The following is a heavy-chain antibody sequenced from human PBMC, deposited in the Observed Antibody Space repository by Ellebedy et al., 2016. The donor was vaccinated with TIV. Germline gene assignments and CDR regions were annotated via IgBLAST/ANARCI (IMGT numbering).Heavy chain of an antibody. D-gene: IGHD3-3*01. CDR2: INHSGST. CDR3: ARRGYDFWSGYSIPFDY. J-gene: IGHJ4*02. CDR1: GGSFSGYY. V-gene: IGHV4-34*01. Sequence: GSLRLXXAVYGGSFSGYYWSWIRQPPGKGLEWIGEINHSGSTNYNPSLKSRVTISVDTSKNQFSLKLSSVTAADTAVYYCARRGYDFWSGYSIPFDYWGQGTLVTVSS.